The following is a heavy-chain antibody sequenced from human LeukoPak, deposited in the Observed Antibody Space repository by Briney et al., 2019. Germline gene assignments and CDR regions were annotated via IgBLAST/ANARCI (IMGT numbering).Heavy chain of an antibody. V-gene: IGHV1-8*01. D-gene: IGHD3-22*01. CDR1: GYTFTSYD. Sequence: ASVKVSCKASGYTFTSYDINWVRQATGQGLEWMGWMNPNSGNTGYSQEFQGRVTITRDTSASTAYMELSSLRSEDMAVYYCAREGLYDSSGYYLERYFDYWGQGTLVTVSS. CDR2: MNPNSGNT. J-gene: IGHJ4*02. CDR3: AREGLYDSSGYYLERYFDY.